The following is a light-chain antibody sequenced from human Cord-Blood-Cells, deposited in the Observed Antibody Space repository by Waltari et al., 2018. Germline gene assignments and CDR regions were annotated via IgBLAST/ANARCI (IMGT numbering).Light chain of an antibody. V-gene: IGLV4-69*01. J-gene: IGLJ2*01. CDR1: SGHSSYA. CDR2: LNSDGSH. CDR3: QTWGTGVV. Sequence: QLVLTQLPSASASLGASVKLTCTLSSGHSSYAIAWHQQQPEKGPRYLMKLNSDGSHSKGDGIPDRFSGSSSGAGRYLTISSLQSEDEADYYCQTWGTGVVFGGGTKLPVL.